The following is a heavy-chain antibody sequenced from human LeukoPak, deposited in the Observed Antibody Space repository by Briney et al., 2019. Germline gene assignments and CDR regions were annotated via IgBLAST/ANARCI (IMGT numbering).Heavy chain of an antibody. Sequence: ASVKVSCKAPGYTFTGHYMHWVRQAPGQGLEWMGWINPNSGGTNYAQKFQGRVTMTRDTSISTAYMELSRLRSDDTAVYYCAREMGYSYGRQNFDYWGQGTLVTVSS. CDR3: AREMGYSYGRQNFDY. CDR1: GYTFTGHY. V-gene: IGHV1-2*02. J-gene: IGHJ4*02. CDR2: INPNSGGT. D-gene: IGHD5-18*01.